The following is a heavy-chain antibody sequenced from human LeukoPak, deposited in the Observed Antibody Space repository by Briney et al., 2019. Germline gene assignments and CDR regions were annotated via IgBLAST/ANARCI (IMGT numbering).Heavy chain of an antibody. D-gene: IGHD3-22*01. Sequence: GGSLRLSCAASGFTFSSYAMHWVRQAPGKGLEWVAVISYDGSNKYYADSVKGRFTISRDNSKNTLYLQMNSLRAEDTAVCYCAREGGNYYDSSGILDYWGQGTLVTVSS. J-gene: IGHJ4*02. V-gene: IGHV3-30-3*01. CDR2: ISYDGSNK. CDR1: GFTFSSYA. CDR3: AREGGNYYDSSGILDY.